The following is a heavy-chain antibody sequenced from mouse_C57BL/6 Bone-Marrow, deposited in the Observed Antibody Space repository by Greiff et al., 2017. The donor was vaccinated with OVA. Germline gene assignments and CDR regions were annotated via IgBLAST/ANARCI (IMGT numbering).Heavy chain of an antibody. J-gene: IGHJ4*01. Sequence: VQLQQSGAELVRPGASVKLSCTASGFNIKDDYMPWVKQRPEQGLEWIGWIDPENGDTEYASKFQGKATITADTSSNTAYLQLSSLTSEDTAVYYCTLDSSGSYYAMDYWGQGTSVTVSS. CDR3: TLDSSGSYYAMDY. V-gene: IGHV14-4*01. CDR1: GFNIKDDY. D-gene: IGHD3-2*02. CDR2: IDPENGDT.